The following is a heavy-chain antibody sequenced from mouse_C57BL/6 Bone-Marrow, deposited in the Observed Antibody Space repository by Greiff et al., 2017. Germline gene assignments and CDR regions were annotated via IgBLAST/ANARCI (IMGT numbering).Heavy chain of an antibody. Sequence: QVQLQQSGPELVRPGTSVKMSCKASGYTFTNYWIGWAKQRPGHGLEWIGDLYPGGGFTNYNEKFKGKATLAADKSSSTAYMQFSNMTSEDSAIYYCARYGSYDGAMDYWGQGTSVTVSS. CDR2: LYPGGGFT. V-gene: IGHV1-63*01. D-gene: IGHD2-12*01. CDR3: ARYGSYDGAMDY. CDR1: GYTFTNYW. J-gene: IGHJ4*01.